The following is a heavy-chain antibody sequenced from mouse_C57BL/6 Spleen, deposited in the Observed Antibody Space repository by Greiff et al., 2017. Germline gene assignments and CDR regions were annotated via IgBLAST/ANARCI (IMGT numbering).Heavy chain of an antibody. V-gene: IGHV2-2*01. Sequence: VKLVESGPGLVQPSQSLSITCTVSGFSLTSYGVHWVRQSPGKGLAWLGVIWSGGSTDYNAAFISRLSISKDNSKSQVFFKMNSLQADDTAIYYCARNGGLRRGYAMDYWGQGTSVTVSS. CDR3: ARNGGLRRGYAMDY. CDR2: IWSGGST. CDR1: GFSLTSYG. J-gene: IGHJ4*01. D-gene: IGHD2-4*01.